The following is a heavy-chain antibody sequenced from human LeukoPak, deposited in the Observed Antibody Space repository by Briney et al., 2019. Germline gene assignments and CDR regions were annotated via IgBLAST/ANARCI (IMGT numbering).Heavy chain of an antibody. Sequence: GESLKISCKGSGYSFTSYWIGWVRQMPGKGLEWMGFIYPGDSDTRYSPSFQGQVTISADKSISTAYLQWSSLKASDTAMYYCAREVNTAMAWGWFDPWGQGTLVTVSS. CDR3: AREVNTAMAWGWFDP. J-gene: IGHJ5*02. CDR1: GYSFTSYW. V-gene: IGHV5-51*01. D-gene: IGHD5-18*01. CDR2: IYPGDSDT.